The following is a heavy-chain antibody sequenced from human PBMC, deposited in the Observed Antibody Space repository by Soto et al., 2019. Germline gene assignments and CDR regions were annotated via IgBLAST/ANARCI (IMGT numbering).Heavy chain of an antibody. J-gene: IGHJ5*02. D-gene: IGHD2-2*01. CDR2: IYPGDSDT. CDR3: ARSWSGIVPAALYNWFDP. Sequence: PGESLKISCKGSGYSFTSYWIGWVRQMPGKGLEWMGIIYPGDSDTRYSPSFQGQVTISADKSISTAYLQWSSLKASDTAMYYCARSWSGIVPAALYNWFDPWGQGTLVTVSS. CDR1: GYSFTSYW. V-gene: IGHV5-51*01.